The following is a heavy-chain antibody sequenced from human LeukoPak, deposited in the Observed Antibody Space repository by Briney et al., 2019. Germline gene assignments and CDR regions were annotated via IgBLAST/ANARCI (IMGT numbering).Heavy chain of an antibody. D-gene: IGHD1-1*01. CDR1: GGSISSSY. J-gene: IGHJ6*02. Sequence: SETLSLTCTVSGGSISSSYWNWIRQPPGRGLEWVGDIHYSGSTNYNPSLKSRVTISVDTSKNKFSLKLSSLTTADTAAYYCARGPGYYSYYYGMDVWGQGTTVTVSS. CDR3: ARGPGYYSYYYGMDV. V-gene: IGHV4-59*01. CDR2: IHYSGST.